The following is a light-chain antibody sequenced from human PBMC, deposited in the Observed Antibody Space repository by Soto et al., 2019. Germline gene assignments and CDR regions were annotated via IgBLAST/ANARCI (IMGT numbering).Light chain of an antibody. CDR3: MQATQAYT. Sequence: DIVLTQTPLSSPVTLGQPAPISCRSSQSLVHGDGNTYLSWLQQRPGQPPRLLIYMISNRFSGVPDRFAGSGAGTDFTLRISGVEAEDVGVYYCMQATQAYTFGQGTKLEIK. CDR2: MIS. CDR1: QSLVHGDGNTY. J-gene: IGKJ2*01. V-gene: IGKV2-24*01.